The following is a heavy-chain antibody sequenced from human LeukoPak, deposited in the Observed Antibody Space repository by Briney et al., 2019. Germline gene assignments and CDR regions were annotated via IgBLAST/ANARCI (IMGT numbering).Heavy chain of an antibody. J-gene: IGHJ1*01. CDR1: GGSFSGYY. D-gene: IGHD6-13*01. CDR2: INHSGST. Sequence: PSETLSLTCAVYGGSFSGYYWSWIRQPPGKGLEWIGEINHSGSTNYNPSLKSRVTISVDRSKNQFSLKLSSVTAADTAVYYCARAAAGAEYFQHWGQGTLVTVSS. V-gene: IGHV4-34*01. CDR3: ARAAAGAEYFQH.